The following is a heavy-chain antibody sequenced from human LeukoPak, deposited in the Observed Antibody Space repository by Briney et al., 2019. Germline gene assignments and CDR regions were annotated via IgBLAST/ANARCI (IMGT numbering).Heavy chain of an antibody. CDR3: ARHSSWYYFDY. J-gene: IGHJ4*02. V-gene: IGHV3-48*03. Sequence: WGSLRLSCAASGFTFSSHEMNWVRQAPGKGLEWVSYISSSGSTMYYADSVKGRFTISRDNAKNSLYLQMDSLTAEDTGVYYCARHSSWYYFDYWGQGTLVTVSS. CDR2: ISSSGSTM. CDR1: GFTFSSHE. D-gene: IGHD2-8*02.